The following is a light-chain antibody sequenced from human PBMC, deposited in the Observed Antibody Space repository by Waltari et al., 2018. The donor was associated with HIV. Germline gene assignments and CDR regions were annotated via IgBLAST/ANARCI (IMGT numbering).Light chain of an antibody. CDR1: SSNIGTST. J-gene: IGLJ2*01. Sequence: QFVLTQPPSASGPPGQRATISCSGSSSNIGTSTVNWYRQLPGTAPKLLIYSNNQRPSGVPDRFSGSKSGTSASLAISGLQSEDEADYYCAAWDGSLNGVLFGGGTKLTVL. V-gene: IGLV1-44*01. CDR2: SNN. CDR3: AAWDGSLNGVL.